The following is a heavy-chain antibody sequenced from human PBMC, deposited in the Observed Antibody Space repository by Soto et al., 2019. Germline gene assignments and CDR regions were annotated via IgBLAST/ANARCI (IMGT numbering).Heavy chain of an antibody. D-gene: IGHD3-3*01. V-gene: IGHV4-38-2*02. CDR3: ARETFGVVIGAYYYGMDV. J-gene: IGHJ6*02. CDR1: GYSISSGYY. CDR2: IYHSGST. Sequence: SETLSLTCAVSGYSISSGYYWGWIRQPPGKGLEWIGSIYHSGSTYYNPSLKSRVTISVDTSKNQFSLKLSSVTAADTAVYYCARETFGVVIGAYYYGMDVWGQGTTVTGSS.